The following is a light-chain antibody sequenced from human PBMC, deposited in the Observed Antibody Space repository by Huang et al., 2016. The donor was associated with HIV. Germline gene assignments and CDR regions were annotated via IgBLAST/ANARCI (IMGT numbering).Light chain of an antibody. J-gene: IGKJ1*01. Sequence: DIQMTQSPSSLSASVGDRVTITCQASQDISNYLNWYQQKPGKAPKLLIDDAYNLETGVSSRFSGSGSGTDFTFTISSLQPEDIATYYCQHYDNLRTFGQGTKVEIK. CDR1: QDISNY. CDR3: QHYDNLRT. V-gene: IGKV1-33*01. CDR2: DAY.